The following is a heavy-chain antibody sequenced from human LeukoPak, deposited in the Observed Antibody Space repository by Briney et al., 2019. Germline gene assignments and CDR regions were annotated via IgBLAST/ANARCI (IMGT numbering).Heavy chain of an antibody. J-gene: IGHJ5*02. D-gene: IGHD3-10*01. Sequence: ASVKVSCKASGYTFTSYGISWARQAPGQGLEWMGWISAYNGNTNYAQKLQGRVTMTTDTSTSTAYMELRSLRSDDTAVYYCARDNSVGLVRGEGVWFDPWGQGTLVTVSS. CDR2: ISAYNGNT. CDR3: ARDNSVGLVRGEGVWFDP. V-gene: IGHV1-18*01. CDR1: GYTFTSYG.